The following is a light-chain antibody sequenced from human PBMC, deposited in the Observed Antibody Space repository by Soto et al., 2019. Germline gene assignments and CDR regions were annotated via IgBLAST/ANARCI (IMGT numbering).Light chain of an antibody. CDR3: QHYDHVQVT. J-gene: IGKJ5*01. V-gene: IGKV1-33*01. Sequence: DIQMTQSPSSLSASVGHRVTITCQASQNIDNYLNWYQQKPGKAPNLLIYDASSLKTGVPSRFSGSGSGTDFTFTINSLQPEDFATYYCQHYDHVQVTFGQGTRLEI. CDR2: DAS. CDR1: QNIDNY.